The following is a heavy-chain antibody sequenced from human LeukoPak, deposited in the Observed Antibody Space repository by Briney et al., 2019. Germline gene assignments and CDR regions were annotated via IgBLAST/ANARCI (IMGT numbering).Heavy chain of an antibody. J-gene: IGHJ4*02. CDR2: IKQAGSEK. D-gene: IGHD3-10*01. CDR3: ARARGFFDY. Sequence: PGGSLRLSCAASGFTFSSYWMSWVRQAPGKGLEWVANIKQAGSEKYYVDSVKGRFTVSRDNAENSLYLQMNSLRAEDTAVYYCARARGFFDYWGQGTLVTVTS. V-gene: IGHV3-7*01. CDR1: GFTFSSYW.